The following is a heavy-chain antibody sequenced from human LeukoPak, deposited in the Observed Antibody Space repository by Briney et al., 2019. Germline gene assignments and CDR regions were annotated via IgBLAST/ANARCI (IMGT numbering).Heavy chain of an antibody. D-gene: IGHD2-2*01. V-gene: IGHV1-3*01. CDR1: GYTFTTYS. Sequence: ASVKVSCKASGYTFTTYSIHWVRQAPGQRLEWMGRINGGNDNTRYSQKFQGGVTITRDTSASTAYMELSSLRPEDTAVYYCARGIVVEPTANWFDPWGQGTLVTVSS. CDR3: ARGIVVEPTANWFDP. CDR2: INGGNDNT. J-gene: IGHJ5*02.